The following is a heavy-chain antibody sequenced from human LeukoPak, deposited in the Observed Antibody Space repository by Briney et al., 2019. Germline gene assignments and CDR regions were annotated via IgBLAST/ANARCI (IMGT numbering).Heavy chain of an antibody. CDR1: GYTFINYG. CDR2: ISVDDGNT. D-gene: IGHD1-26*01. Sequence: GASVKVSCKASGYTFINYGISWVRQAPGQGLEWMGWISVDDGNTHYAQKLQGRVTMTTDTSTSTAYMELRSLRSDDTAVYYCARGIGVGATVFDYWGQGTLLTVSS. J-gene: IGHJ4*02. V-gene: IGHV1-18*01. CDR3: ARGIGVGATVFDY.